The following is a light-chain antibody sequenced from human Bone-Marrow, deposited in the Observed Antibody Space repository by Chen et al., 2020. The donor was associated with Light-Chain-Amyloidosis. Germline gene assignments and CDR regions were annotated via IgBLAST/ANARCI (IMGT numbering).Light chain of an antibody. CDR3: SSYTSRSRHV. J-gene: IGLJ1*01. V-gene: IGLV2-14*01. CDR2: EIS. CDR1: STDVGDFNY. Sequence: QSALTQPASVSGSPRQSITISCTGSSTDVGDFNYVSWYQRHPGKAPKLIISEISNWPSGASNRFSCYKSGNSASLTISGLQADDEAEYDCSSYTSRSRHVVAAGTKVTVL.